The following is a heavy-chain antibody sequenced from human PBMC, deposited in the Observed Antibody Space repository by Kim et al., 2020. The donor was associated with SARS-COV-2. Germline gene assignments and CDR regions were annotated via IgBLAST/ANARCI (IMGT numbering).Heavy chain of an antibody. CDR3: ARDQSRITIFGVVINYYYMDV. D-gene: IGHD3-3*01. J-gene: IGHJ6*03. CDR2: IKQDGSEK. CDR1: TFSSYW. V-gene: IGHV3-7*01. Sequence: TFSSYWMSWVRQAPGKGLEWVANIKQDGSEKYYVDSVKGRFTISRDNAKNSLYLQMNSLRAEDTAVYYCARDQSRITIFGVVINYYYMDV.